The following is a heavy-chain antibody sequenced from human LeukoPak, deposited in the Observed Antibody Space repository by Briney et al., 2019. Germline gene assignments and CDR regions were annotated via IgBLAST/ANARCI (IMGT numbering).Heavy chain of an antibody. CDR1: GGSISSYY. CDR2: IYTSGST. V-gene: IGHV4-4*07. J-gene: IGHJ4*02. D-gene: IGHD6-19*01. Sequence: RTSETLSLTCTVSGGSISSYYWSWIRQPAGKGLEWIGRIYTSGSTNYNPSLKSRVTMSVDTSKNQFSLKLSSLTAADTAVYYCARDTAVAGISDYCGQGTLVTVSS. CDR3: ARDTAVAGISDY.